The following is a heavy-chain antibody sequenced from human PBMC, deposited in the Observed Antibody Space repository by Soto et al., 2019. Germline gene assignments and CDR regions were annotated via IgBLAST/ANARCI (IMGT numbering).Heavy chain of an antibody. CDR2: ISYDGSNK. J-gene: IGHJ5*02. CDR3: AKDSGIAVAGTGWFDP. V-gene: IGHV3-30*18. Sequence: GGSLRLSCAASGFTFSSYGMHWVRQAPGKGLEWVAVISYDGSNKYYADSVKGRFTISRDNSKNTLYLQMNSLRAEDTAVYYCAKDSGIAVAGTGWFDPWGQGTLVTVS. D-gene: IGHD6-19*01. CDR1: GFTFSSYG.